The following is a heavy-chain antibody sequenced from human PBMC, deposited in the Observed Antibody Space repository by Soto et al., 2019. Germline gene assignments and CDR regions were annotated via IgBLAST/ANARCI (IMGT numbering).Heavy chain of an antibody. CDR3: ARDQGTGYYYYGMDV. CDR1: GFTFSSYG. D-gene: IGHD1-1*01. J-gene: IGHJ6*02. Sequence: GGSLRLSCAASGFTFSSYGMHWVRQAPGKGLEWVAVIWYGGSNKYYADSVKGRFTISRDNSKNTLCLQMNSLRAEDTAVYYCARDQGTGYYYYGMDVWGQGTTVTVSS. V-gene: IGHV3-33*01. CDR2: IWYGGSNK.